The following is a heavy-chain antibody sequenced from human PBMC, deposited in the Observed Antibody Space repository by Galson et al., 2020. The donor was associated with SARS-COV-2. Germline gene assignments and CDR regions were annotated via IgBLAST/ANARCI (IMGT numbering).Heavy chain of an antibody. CDR3: ARSPRIMITFRGVIGFFDF. V-gene: IGHV4-39*07. Sequence: SETLSFTCTVSGDSISSRNYYWGWIRQPPGKGLEWIGSIYYTGSTQYTPSFESRVTMSVDTSKNQFSLRLTSVTAADTAMYFCARSPRIMITFRGVIGFFDFWGPGTLVPVSS. J-gene: IGHJ4*02. CDR1: GDSISSRNYY. CDR2: IYYTGST. D-gene: IGHD3-16*02.